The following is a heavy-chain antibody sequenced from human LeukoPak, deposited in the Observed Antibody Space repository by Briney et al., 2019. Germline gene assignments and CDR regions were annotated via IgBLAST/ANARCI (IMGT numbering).Heavy chain of an antibody. CDR3: ARSFNGDLDY. V-gene: IGHV3-30*04. D-gene: IGHD4-17*01. Sequence: PGGSLRLSCAASGFTFTSFAIHWVRQAPGKGLEWVAVMSNDGLNQYYADSVKGRFTLSRDNSKKTLYLQMNSLRNEDAALYYCARSFNGDLDYWGRGTLVTVSS. CDR1: GFTFTSFA. CDR2: MSNDGLNQ. J-gene: IGHJ4*02.